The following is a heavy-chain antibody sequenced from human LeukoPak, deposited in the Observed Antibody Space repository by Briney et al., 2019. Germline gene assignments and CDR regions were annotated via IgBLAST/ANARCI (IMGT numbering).Heavy chain of an antibody. V-gene: IGHV4-59*01. CDR2: IHYSGST. Sequence: SETLSLTCTVSGGSISRYYWSWIRQPPGKGLEWIGYIHYSGSTNYNPSLKSRVTISVDTSKNQFSLKLSSVTAADTAVYYCARQVDCSSTSCYVLEPYFDYWGQGALVTVSS. D-gene: IGHD2-2*01. J-gene: IGHJ4*02. CDR1: GGSISRYY. CDR3: ARQVDCSSTSCYVLEPYFDY.